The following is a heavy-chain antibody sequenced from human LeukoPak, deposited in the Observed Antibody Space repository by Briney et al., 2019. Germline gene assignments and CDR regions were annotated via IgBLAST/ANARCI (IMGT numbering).Heavy chain of an antibody. CDR1: GFTFSDYY. CDR3: SRGYYLYYFDY. V-gene: IGHV3-11*01. J-gene: IGHJ4*02. CDR2: ISSSGSTI. D-gene: IGHD3-22*01. Sequence: GGSLRLSCAASGFTFSDYYMSWIRQAPGKGLEWVSYISSSGSTIYYADSVKGRFTISRDNAKNSLYLQMNSLRAEDTALYYCSRGYYLYYFDYWGQGTLVTVSS.